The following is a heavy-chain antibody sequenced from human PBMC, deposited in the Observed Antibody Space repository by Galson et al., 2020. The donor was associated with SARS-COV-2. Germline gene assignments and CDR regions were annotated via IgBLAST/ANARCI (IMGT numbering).Heavy chain of an antibody. CDR1: GYTFTSYD. V-gene: IGHV1-8*01. D-gene: IGHD3-16*01. CDR2: MNPNSGNT. CDR3: ARGNYDYYYYYGMDV. Sequence: ASVKVSCKASGYTFTSYDINWVRQATGQGLEWMGWMNPNSGNTGSAQKFQGRVTMTRNTSISTAYMELSSLRSEDTAVYYCARGNYDYYYYYGMDVWGQGTTVTVSS. J-gene: IGHJ6*02.